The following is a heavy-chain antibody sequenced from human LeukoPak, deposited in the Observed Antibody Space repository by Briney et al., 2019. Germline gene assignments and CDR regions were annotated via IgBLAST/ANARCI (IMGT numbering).Heavy chain of an antibody. D-gene: IGHD6-19*01. Sequence: GGSLRLSCAASGFTVSSNYMSWVRQAPGKGLEWVSVIYSGGSTYYADSVKGRFTISRHNSKNTLYLQMNSLRAEDTAVYYCARGYSSGWYYFDYWGQGTLVIVSS. CDR2: IYSGGST. CDR3: ARGYSSGWYYFDY. CDR1: GFTVSSNY. J-gene: IGHJ4*02. V-gene: IGHV3-53*04.